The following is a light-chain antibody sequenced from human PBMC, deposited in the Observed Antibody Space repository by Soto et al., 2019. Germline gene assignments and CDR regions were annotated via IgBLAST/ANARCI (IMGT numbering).Light chain of an antibody. CDR1: QRISSN. Sequence: VVAQSPSAVSVSPGERATLSCRASQRISSNLAWYQQKPGQAPRLLIYGASTRATNIPARFSGSGSGTDFTHTISSLEPEDFAVYYCQKRSNWPRVTFGQGTRLE. V-gene: IGKV3-11*01. CDR2: GAS. CDR3: QKRSNWPRVT. J-gene: IGKJ5*01.